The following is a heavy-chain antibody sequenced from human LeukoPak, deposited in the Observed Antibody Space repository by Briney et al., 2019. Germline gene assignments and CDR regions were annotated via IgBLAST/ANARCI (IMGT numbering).Heavy chain of an antibody. CDR2: ISGSGGST. D-gene: IGHD6-19*01. CDR3: AIDSLSGWPDAFDI. J-gene: IGHJ3*02. Sequence: QTGGSLRLPCAASGFTFSSYAMSWVRQAPGKGLEWVSAISGSGGSTYYADSVKGRFTISRENSKNTLYLQMNSLRDEDTAVYYCAIDSLSGWPDAFDIWGQGTMVTVSS. V-gene: IGHV3-23*01. CDR1: GFTFSSYA.